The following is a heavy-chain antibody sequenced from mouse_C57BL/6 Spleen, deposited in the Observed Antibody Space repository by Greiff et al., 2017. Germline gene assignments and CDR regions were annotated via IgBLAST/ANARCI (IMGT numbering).Heavy chain of an antibody. J-gene: IGHJ3*01. CDR2: IHPNSGST. CDR1: GYTFTSYW. D-gene: IGHD2-4*01. V-gene: IGHV1-64*01. CDR3: VRSHSEYDLFAY. Sequence: QVQLQQPGAELVKPGASVKLSCKASGYTFTSYWMHWVKQRPGQGLEWIGMIHPNSGSTNYNEKFKSKATLTVDKSSSTAYMQLSSLTSEDSAVYFSVRSHSEYDLFAYWGQGTLRTVSA.